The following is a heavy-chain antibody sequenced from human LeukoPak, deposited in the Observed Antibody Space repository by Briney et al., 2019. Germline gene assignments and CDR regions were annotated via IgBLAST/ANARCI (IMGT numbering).Heavy chain of an antibody. CDR3: ATANQYGGNSIDY. CDR1: GFTFSSYA. CDR2: ISGSSDTT. Sequence: PGGSLRLSCAGSGFTFSSYAMSWVRQAPGKGLEWVSVISGSSDTTYYADSVKGRFTISRDNAKNSLFLQMNSLTDEDTAVYYCATANQYGGNSIDYWGQGTLVTVSS. D-gene: IGHD4-23*01. J-gene: IGHJ4*02. V-gene: IGHV3-23*01.